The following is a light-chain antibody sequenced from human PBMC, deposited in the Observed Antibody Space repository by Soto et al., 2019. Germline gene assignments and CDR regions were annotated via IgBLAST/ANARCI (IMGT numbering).Light chain of an antibody. CDR1: KLGDKY. Sequence: SYELTQPPSVSVSQGQTASITCSGDKLGDKYACWYQQKPGQSPVLVIYQDSKRPSGIPERFSGSNSGNTATLTISGTQAMEEADYYCQAWDSSTVVFGGGTKVTVL. V-gene: IGLV3-1*01. CDR2: QDS. J-gene: IGLJ2*01. CDR3: QAWDSSTVV.